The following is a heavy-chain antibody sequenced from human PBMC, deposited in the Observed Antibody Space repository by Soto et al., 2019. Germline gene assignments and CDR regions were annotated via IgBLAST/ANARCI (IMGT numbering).Heavy chain of an antibody. D-gene: IGHD5-12*01. CDR1: GYSFTIYW. J-gene: IGHJ6*02. CDR2: IYPGDSDT. Sequence: GESLKISCKGSGYSFTIYWIGWVRQMPGKGLEWMGIIYPGDSDTRYSPSFQGQVTISADKSISTAYLQWSSLKASDTAMYYCARGSGYDYWYYGMDVWGQGTTVTVSS. V-gene: IGHV5-51*01. CDR3: ARGSGYDYWYYGMDV.